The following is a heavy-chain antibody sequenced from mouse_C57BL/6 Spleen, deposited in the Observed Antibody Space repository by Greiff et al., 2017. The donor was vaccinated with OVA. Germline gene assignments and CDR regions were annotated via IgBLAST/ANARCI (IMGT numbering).Heavy chain of an antibody. CDR1: GYTFTSYW. D-gene: IGHD1-1*01. V-gene: IGHV1-53*01. CDR3: ARSPYYYGSSHYFDY. J-gene: IGHJ2*01. Sequence: VQLQQSGTELVKPGASVKLSCKASGYTFTSYWMHWVKQRPGQGLEWIGNINPSNGGTNYNEKFKSKATLTVDKSSSTAYMQLSSLTSEDSAVYYCARSPYYYGSSHYFDYWGQGTTLTVSS. CDR2: INPSNGGT.